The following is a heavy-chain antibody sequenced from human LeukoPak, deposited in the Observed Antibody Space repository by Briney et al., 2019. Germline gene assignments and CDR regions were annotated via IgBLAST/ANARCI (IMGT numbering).Heavy chain of an antibody. CDR2: ISSSGSGDNT. CDR3: AREMIKGNALYYYYYGMDV. D-gene: IGHD3-22*01. Sequence: GGSLRLSCAASGVTLSTYAMSWARQAPGKGLEWVSGISSSGSGDNTYYADSVKGRFTISRDSSKNTLYLQMNSLRAEDTAVYYCAREMIKGNALYYYYYGMDVWGQGTTVTVSS. V-gene: IGHV3-23*01. CDR1: GVTLSTYA. J-gene: IGHJ6*02.